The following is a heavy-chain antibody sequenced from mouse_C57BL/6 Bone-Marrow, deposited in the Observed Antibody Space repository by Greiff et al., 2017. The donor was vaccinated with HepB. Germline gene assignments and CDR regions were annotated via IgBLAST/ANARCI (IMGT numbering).Heavy chain of an antibody. CDR1: GFNIKDDY. D-gene: IGHD2-4*01. CDR2: IDPENGDT. J-gene: IGHJ3*01. Sequence: EVQLQQSGAELVRPGASVKLSCTASGFNIKDDYMHWVKQRPEQGLEWIGWIDPENGDTEYASKFQGKATITADTSSNTAYLQLSSLTSEDTAVYYCSTGYDYDESLTGPFAYWGQGTLVTVSA. CDR3: STGYDYDESLTGPFAY. V-gene: IGHV14-4*01.